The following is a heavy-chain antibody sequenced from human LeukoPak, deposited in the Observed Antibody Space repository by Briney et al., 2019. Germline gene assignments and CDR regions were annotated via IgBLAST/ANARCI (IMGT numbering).Heavy chain of an antibody. D-gene: IGHD1-26*01. Sequence: GGSLRLSCAPSGFTFRSYWMSGVGQAPGKGLQWVAKKKKDGGEKYYGVSVKGRFTISRDNAKNSLYLQMNSLRAEDTAVYYCARLGHLKVGTLADAFDIWGQGTMATVPS. J-gene: IGHJ3*02. V-gene: IGHV3-7*01. CDR1: GFTFRSYW. CDR2: KKKDGGEK. CDR3: ARLGHLKVGTLADAFDI.